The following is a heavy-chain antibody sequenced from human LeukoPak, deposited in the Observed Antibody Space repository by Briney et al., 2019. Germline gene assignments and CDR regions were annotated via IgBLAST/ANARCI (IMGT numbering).Heavy chain of an antibody. D-gene: IGHD5-12*01. V-gene: IGHV1-58*01. Sequence: ASVKVSCKASGFTFTNSTVQWVRQARGQRLEWIGWIVAGGDNTNYAQKFQERVTITRDMSTSTAYMELSSLRSEDTAVYYCAAGRSAYGRGNWFDPWGQGTLVTVSS. CDR2: IVAGGDNT. CDR1: GFTFTNST. CDR3: AAGRSAYGRGNWFDP. J-gene: IGHJ5*02.